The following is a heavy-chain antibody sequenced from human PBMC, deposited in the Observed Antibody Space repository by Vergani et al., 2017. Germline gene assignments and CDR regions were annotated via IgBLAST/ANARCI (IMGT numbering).Heavy chain of an antibody. V-gene: IGHV3-23*01. Sequence: EVQLLESGGGLVQPGGSLRLSCAASGFTFNNYAMTWVRQAPGKGLEWVSAISSTGGSKYYADSMKGRFTISRDNSKNTLYLQMKSLRAEDTAVYYCAKGTSVALRSAFDIWGQGTMVTVSS. CDR3: AKGTSVALRSAFDI. CDR1: GFTFNNYA. CDR2: ISSTGGSK. J-gene: IGHJ3*02. D-gene: IGHD6-19*01.